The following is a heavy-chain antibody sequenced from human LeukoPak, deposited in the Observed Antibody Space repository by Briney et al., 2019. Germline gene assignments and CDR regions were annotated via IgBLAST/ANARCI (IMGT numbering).Heavy chain of an antibody. V-gene: IGHV3-48*04. D-gene: IGHD1-26*01. J-gene: IGHJ4*02. CDR1: GFTFSGYA. CDR3: ARGGGSSNFDY. Sequence: GGSLRLSCAASGFTFSGYAMNWVRQAPGKGLEWVSHIYSSDTTYADSVKGRFTISRDNAKNSLYLQMNSLRAEDTAVYYCARGGGSSNFDYWGQGTLVTVSS. CDR2: IYSSDTT.